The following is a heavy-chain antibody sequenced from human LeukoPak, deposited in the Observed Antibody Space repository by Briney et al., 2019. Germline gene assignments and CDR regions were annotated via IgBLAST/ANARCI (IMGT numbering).Heavy chain of an antibody. Sequence: PSETLSLTCAVYGGSFSGYYWSWIRQPPGKGLEWIGEINHSGSTNYNPSLKSRVTISVDTSKNQFSLKLSSVTAADTAVYYCARITVRYCSSTSCPTFDPWGQGTLVTVSS. CDR2: INHSGST. J-gene: IGHJ5*02. CDR3: ARITVRYCSSTSCPTFDP. V-gene: IGHV4-34*01. D-gene: IGHD2-2*01. CDR1: GGSFSGYY.